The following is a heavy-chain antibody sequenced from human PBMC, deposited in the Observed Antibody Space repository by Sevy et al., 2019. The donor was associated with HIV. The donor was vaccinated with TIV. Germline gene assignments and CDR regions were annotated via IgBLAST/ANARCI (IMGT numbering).Heavy chain of an antibody. CDR1: GYTFTDYY. Sequence: ASVKVSCRASGYTFTDYYIHWLRQAPGQGPEWMGWIDPNGGGTYHAQDFQGRLTITRDTSISTVYMDLGRLTSDDTAVYFCARGPPHGGFDSWGQGTRVTVSS. CDR2: IDPNGGGT. D-gene: IGHD3-16*01. CDR3: ARGPPHGGFDS. V-gene: IGHV1-2*02. J-gene: IGHJ4*02.